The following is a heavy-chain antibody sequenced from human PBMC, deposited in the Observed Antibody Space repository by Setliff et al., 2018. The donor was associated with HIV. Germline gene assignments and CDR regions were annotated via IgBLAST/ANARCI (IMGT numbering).Heavy chain of an antibody. CDR1: GFTFTNYA. V-gene: IGHV3-30*03. CDR2: VSYDAERK. D-gene: IGHD3-3*01. CDR3: ARDSAAWVTELGILGY. Sequence: SLRLSCAASGFTFTNYAMHWVRQAPGKGLEWVAVVSYDAERKYYADSVKGRFTISRDNPRNTVYLQMTGLRLDDTAVYYCARDSAAWVTELGILGYWGQGTLVTSPQ. J-gene: IGHJ4*02.